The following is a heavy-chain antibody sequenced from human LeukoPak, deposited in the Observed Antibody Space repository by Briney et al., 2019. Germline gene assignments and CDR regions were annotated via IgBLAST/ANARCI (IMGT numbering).Heavy chain of an antibody. CDR3: AREPTHTRGMDV. CDR1: GFTVSSNC. CDR2: IYSGGST. V-gene: IGHV3-53*01. Sequence: GGSLRLSCAASGFTVSSNCMSWVRQAPGKGLEWVSVIYSGGSTYYADSVKGRFTISRDNSKNTLYLQMNSLRAEDTAVYYCAREPTHTRGMDVWGQGTTVTVSS. J-gene: IGHJ6*02.